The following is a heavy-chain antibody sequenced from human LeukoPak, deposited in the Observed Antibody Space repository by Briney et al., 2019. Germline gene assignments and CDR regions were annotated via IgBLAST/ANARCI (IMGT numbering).Heavy chain of an antibody. CDR1: GGSFSGYY. J-gene: IGHJ4*02. D-gene: IGHD6-19*01. CDR2: INHSGST. V-gene: IGHV4-34*01. Sequence: SETLSLTCAVYGGSFSGYYWSWIRQPPGKGLEWIGEINHSGSTNYNPSLKSRVTISVDTSKNQFSLKLSSVTAADTAVCYCARGYLSGWSSLDYWGQGTLVTVSS. CDR3: ARGYLSGWSSLDY.